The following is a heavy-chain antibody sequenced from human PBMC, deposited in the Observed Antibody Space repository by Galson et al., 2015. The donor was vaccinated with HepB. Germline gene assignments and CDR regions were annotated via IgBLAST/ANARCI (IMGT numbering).Heavy chain of an antibody. Sequence: SVKVSCKASGFTFSSSAVQWVRQARGQRLEWIGWIVVGTNISNYAQKFQERVTMTWDLTTTTAHMELRRLRSEDTAVYFCAEDERYRADDRRFDPWGQGTLVTVSS. CDR2: IVVGTNIS. D-gene: IGHD5-12*01. J-gene: IGHJ5*02. CDR1: GFTFSSSA. CDR3: AEDERYRADDRRFDP. V-gene: IGHV1-58*01.